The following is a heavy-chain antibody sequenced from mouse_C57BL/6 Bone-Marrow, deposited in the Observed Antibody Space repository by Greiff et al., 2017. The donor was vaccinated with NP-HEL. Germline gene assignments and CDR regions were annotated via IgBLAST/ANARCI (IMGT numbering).Heavy chain of an antibody. J-gene: IGHJ2*01. Sequence: EVQLQEPGAGLVQPGESLKLSCESNEYDFPSHDMSWVRKTPEKRLELVAAINSDGGSTYYPDTMERRFTISRDNTKKTLYLQMSSLRSEDTALYYCARHVTTVVAPYFDYWGKGTTLTVSS. CDR1: EYDFPSHD. V-gene: IGHV5-2*01. CDR2: INSDGGST. D-gene: IGHD1-1*01. CDR3: ARHVTTVVAPYFDY.